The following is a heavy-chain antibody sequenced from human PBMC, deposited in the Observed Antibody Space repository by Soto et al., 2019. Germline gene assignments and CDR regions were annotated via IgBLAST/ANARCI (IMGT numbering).Heavy chain of an antibody. Sequence: GGSLIVSCTASGFNFSSYAMNWVRQKPGKGLEWVGRIKSKNDGGTTDYAAPVKGRFTISRDDSKNTVYLQMNSLRTEDTALYYCAADLPGHGGGYEFDYWGQGTPVTVSS. CDR1: GFNFSSYA. CDR2: IKSKNDGGTT. CDR3: AADLPGHGGGYEFDY. J-gene: IGHJ4*01. D-gene: IGHD2-15*01. V-gene: IGHV3-15*07.